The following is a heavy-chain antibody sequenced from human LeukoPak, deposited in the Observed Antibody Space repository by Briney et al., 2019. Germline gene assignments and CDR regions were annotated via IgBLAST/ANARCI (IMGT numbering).Heavy chain of an antibody. Sequence: KTSETLSLTCSVSGGSIRSDYWGWIRQPPGKGLEWIGSIYYSGTAYYNPPLESRVTISVDTSMHQFSLKMSSVTAADTAVYYCARRSSRAADFDYWGQGTLVTVSS. CDR2: IYYSGTA. CDR3: ARRSSRAADFDY. CDR1: GGSIRSDY. J-gene: IGHJ4*02. D-gene: IGHD6-13*01. V-gene: IGHV4-39*01.